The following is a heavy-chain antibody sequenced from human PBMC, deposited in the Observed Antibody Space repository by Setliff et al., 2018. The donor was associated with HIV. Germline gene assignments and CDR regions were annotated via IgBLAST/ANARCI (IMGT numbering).Heavy chain of an antibody. Sequence: ASVKVSCKASGYTFTSYEINWVRQAPGKGLEWMGGFDPEDAETIYAQNFQGRVTMTEDTSTDTAYMELSSLRSEDTAFYYCTTDGSYDILTGPTPGAFDIWGQGTMVTVSS. CDR1: GYTFTSYE. CDR3: TTDGSYDILTGPTPGAFDI. CDR2: FDPEDAET. D-gene: IGHD3-9*01. V-gene: IGHV1-24*01. J-gene: IGHJ3*02.